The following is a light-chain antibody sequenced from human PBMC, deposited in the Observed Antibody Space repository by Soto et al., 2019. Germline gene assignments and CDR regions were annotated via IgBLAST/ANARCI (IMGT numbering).Light chain of an antibody. CDR2: EVT. CDR1: SSDIGSSTY. J-gene: IGLJ2*01. V-gene: IGLV2-8*01. Sequence: QSALSQPPSASGSPGQSVTISCTGTSSDIGSSTYVSWYQQHPGRAPNLIVYEVTKRPSGVPDRFSGSKSGNTASLPVSGLHADDEADYYCSSYAGNSILLFGGGTKLTVL. CDR3: SSYAGNSILL.